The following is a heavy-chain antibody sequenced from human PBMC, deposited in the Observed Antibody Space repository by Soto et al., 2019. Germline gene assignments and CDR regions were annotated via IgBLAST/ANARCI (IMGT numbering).Heavy chain of an antibody. CDR1: GFTFSSYA. D-gene: IGHD5-18*01. J-gene: IGHJ6*02. CDR2: ISGSGGST. CDR3: AKERGYNYGYDAMDV. V-gene: IGHV3-23*01. Sequence: EVQLLESGGGLVQPGGSLRLSCAASGFTFSSYAMSWVRQAPGKGLEWVSGISGSGGSTYYADSVKGRFTISRDNSKNTLYLQTNILRAEDTAVYYCAKERGYNYGYDAMDVWGQGTTVTVSS.